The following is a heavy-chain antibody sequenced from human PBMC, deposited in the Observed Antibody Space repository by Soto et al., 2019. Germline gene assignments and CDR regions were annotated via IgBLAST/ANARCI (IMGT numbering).Heavy chain of an antibody. V-gene: IGHV1-69*06. J-gene: IGHJ4*02. Sequence: QVQLVQAGAEVKKPGSSVKVSCKASGGSFSSSAFRWVRQAPGQGLEWMGGIIPMFGTANYAQKFQGRVTIFADKSTSIVYMELSSLRFEDTAVYYCARGRYDSSGYDFDYWGQGTLVTIST. CDR3: ARGRYDSSGYDFDY. D-gene: IGHD3-22*01. CDR2: IIPMFGTA. CDR1: GGSFSSSA.